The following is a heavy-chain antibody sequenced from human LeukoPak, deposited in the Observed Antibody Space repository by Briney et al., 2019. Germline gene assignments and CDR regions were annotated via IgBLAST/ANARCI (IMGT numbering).Heavy chain of an antibody. CDR2: INAGNGNT. Sequence: ASVKVSCKASGYTFTSYAMHWVRQAPGQRLEWMGWINAGNGNTKYSQKFQGRVTITGDTSASTAYMELSSLRSEDTAVYYCARIRGDSDAFDIWGQGTMVTVSS. CDR3: ARIRGDSDAFDI. D-gene: IGHD2-21*02. J-gene: IGHJ3*02. CDR1: GYTFTSYA. V-gene: IGHV1-3*01.